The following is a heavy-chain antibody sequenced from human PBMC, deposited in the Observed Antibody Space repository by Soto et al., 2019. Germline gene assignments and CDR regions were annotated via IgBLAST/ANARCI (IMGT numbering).Heavy chain of an antibody. CDR2: IYHTGNA. Sequence: SETLSHTCSVPGDSISNSRSNWAWIRQPPGEGLEWIGSIYHTGNAYYNPSLKSRVTISVDTSKNQFSLKLTSVTAADAALYYCARDFFDSSDYTTNWFDPWGQGTLVTVS. D-gene: IGHD3-22*01. CDR3: ARDFFDSSDYTTNWFDP. J-gene: IGHJ5*02. CDR1: GDSISNSRSN. V-gene: IGHV4-39*01.